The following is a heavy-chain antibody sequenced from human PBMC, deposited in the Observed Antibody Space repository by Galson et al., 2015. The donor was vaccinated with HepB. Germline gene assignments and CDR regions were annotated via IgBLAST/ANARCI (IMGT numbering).Heavy chain of an antibody. CDR3: AKDSGDHYYDVFDL. V-gene: IGHV3-30*02. CDR1: GFTFSGFG. J-gene: IGHJ3*01. Sequence: SLRLSCAASGFTFSGFGMHWVRQASGKGLEWVAFIRYDGNNKQYSGSVKGRFTISRDNSKNTLYSQMNSLRTEDTAVYFCAKDSGDHYYDVFDLCGQGTMVTVSS. D-gene: IGHD2-21*01. CDR2: IRYDGNNK.